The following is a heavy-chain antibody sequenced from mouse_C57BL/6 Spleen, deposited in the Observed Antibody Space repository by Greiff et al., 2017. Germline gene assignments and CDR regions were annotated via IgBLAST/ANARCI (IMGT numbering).Heavy chain of an antibody. D-gene: IGHD3-2*02. V-gene: IGHV1-69*01. J-gene: IGHJ4*01. CDR3: ARMETAQALYAMDY. CDR2: IDPSDSYT. Sequence: VQLQQPGAELVMPGASVKLSCKASGYTFTSYWMHWVKQRPGQGLEWIGEIDPSDSYTNYNQKFKGKSTLTVDKSSSTAYMQLSSLTSEDSAVYYCARMETAQALYAMDYWGQGTSVTVSS. CDR1: GYTFTSYW.